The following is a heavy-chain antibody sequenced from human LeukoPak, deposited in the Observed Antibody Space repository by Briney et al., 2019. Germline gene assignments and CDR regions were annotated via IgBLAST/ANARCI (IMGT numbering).Heavy chain of an antibody. CDR1: GGSISSYY. CDR2: ISYSGST. CDR3: ATTGYRGFDI. J-gene: IGHJ3*02. V-gene: IGHV4-59*01. Sequence: SETLSLTCTVSGGSISSYYWSWIRQPPGKGLEWIGYISYSGSTNYNPSLKSRVTISVETSKNQFSLKLSSVTAADTAVYYCATTGYRGFDIWRQGTMVTVSS. D-gene: IGHD5-18*01.